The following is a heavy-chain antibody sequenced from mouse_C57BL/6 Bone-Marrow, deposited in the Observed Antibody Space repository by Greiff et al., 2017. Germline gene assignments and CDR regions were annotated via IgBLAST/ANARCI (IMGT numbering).Heavy chain of an antibody. V-gene: IGHV14-4*01. Sequence: VQLQQSGAELVRPGASVKLSCTVSGFNIKDDYIHWVKQRPEQGLEWIGWIDPEIGGTEYASKFQGKATITSDKSSNTAYLQLSSLTSEGTAVYYCSSFNGNYFDFWGQGTPLTVAS. CDR2: IDPEIGGT. CDR3: SSFNGNYFDF. CDR1: GFNIKDDY. J-gene: IGHJ2*01. D-gene: IGHD2-1*01.